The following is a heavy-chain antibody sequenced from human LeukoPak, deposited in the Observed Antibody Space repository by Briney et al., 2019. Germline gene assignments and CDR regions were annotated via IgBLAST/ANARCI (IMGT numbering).Heavy chain of an antibody. CDR1: GFSLTTSGMC. J-gene: IGHJ5*02. CDR3: APPYSSNWRFDP. Sequence: SGPALVKPTQTLTLTCTFSGFSLTTSGMCVSWIRQPPGKALEWLARIDWDDDKYYSTSLKTRLTVSKDTSKNQVVLTMTNMDPVDTATYYCAPPYSSNWRFDPWGQGTLVTVSS. CDR2: IDWDDDK. V-gene: IGHV2-70*11. D-gene: IGHD6-13*01.